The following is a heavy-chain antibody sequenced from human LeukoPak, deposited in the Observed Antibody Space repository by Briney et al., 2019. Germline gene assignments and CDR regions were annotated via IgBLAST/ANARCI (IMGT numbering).Heavy chain of an antibody. CDR3: ARGGYTYGFDTFDI. CDR2: FYISGST. D-gene: IGHD5-18*01. V-gene: IGHV4-61*02. CDR1: GASITSGLHY. J-gene: IGHJ3*02. Sequence: SQTLSLTCSVSGASITSGLHYWSWIRQSAGKGLEWIGRFYISGSTDYNPALKSRVTLSVDTSKNHFSLNLSSVTAADTAVYYCARGGYTYGFDTFDIWGQGTMVTVSS.